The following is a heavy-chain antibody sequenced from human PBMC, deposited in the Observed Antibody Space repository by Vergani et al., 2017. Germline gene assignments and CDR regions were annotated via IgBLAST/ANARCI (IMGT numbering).Heavy chain of an antibody. D-gene: IGHD1-26*01. Sequence: HVQLVQSGAELKKPGASVRVSCKASGFIFTDYYIHWMRQAPGQGLEWIGWINPNGDATHYAQNFRGRVTLTRDTSSTTAYMDLASLTSDDTAIYYCARDHQGPTTLDYWGQGSLVTVSS. CDR1: GFIFTDYY. CDR2: INPNGDAT. V-gene: IGHV1-2*02. J-gene: IGHJ4*02. CDR3: ARDHQGPTTLDY.